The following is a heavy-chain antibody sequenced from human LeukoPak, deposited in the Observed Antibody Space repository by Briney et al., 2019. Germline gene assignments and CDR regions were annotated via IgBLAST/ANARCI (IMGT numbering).Heavy chain of an antibody. CDR3: ARDGQRYYYGSGSYSDY. J-gene: IGHJ4*02. CDR1: GYTFTTYA. CDR2: INAGNGNT. V-gene: IGHV1-3*01. D-gene: IGHD3-10*01. Sequence: ASVKVSCKASGYTFTTYAMHWVRQAPGQRLEWMGWINAGNGNTKYSQKFQGRVTITRDTSASTAYMELSSLRSEDTAVYYCARDGQRYYYGSGSYSDYWGQGTLVTVYS.